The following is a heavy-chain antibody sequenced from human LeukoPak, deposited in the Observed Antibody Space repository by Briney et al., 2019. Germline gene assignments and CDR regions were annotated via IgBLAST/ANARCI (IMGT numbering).Heavy chain of an antibody. CDR1: GYTFTGYY. CDR2: INPNSGGT. Sequence: ASVKVSCKASGYTFTGYYMHWVRQAPGQGLEWMGWINPNSGGTNYAQKFQGRVTMTRDTSISTAYMELSRLRSDDTAVYYCARSGGYSSGWYKSPNYYYGMDVWGQGTTVTVSS. D-gene: IGHD6-19*01. V-gene: IGHV1-2*02. J-gene: IGHJ6*02. CDR3: ARSGGYSSGWYKSPNYYYGMDV.